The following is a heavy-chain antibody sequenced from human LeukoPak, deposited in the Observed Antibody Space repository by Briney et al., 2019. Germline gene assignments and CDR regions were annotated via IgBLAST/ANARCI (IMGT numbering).Heavy chain of an antibody. D-gene: IGHD3-3*01. CDR2: IYYSGST. V-gene: IGHV4-59*08. J-gene: IGHJ4*02. CDR1: GGSISSYY. Sequence: SETLSLTCTVSGGSISSYYWSWIRQPPGKGLEWIGYIYYSGSTNYNPSLKSRVTISVDTSKNQFSLKLSSVTAADTAVYYCARRAVTYYDFWSGYFYIDYWGQGTLVTVSS. CDR3: ARRAVTYYDFWSGYFYIDY.